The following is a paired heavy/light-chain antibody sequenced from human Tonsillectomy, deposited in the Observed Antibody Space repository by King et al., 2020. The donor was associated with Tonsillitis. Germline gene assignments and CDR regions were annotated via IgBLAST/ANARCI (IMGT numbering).Light chain of an antibody. V-gene: IGKV1-39*01. CDR3: QQSYSSPQWT. Sequence: DIQMTQSPASLSASVGDRVTITCRASQSIRSYLNWYQQKPGGAPKLLIYDASSLQSGVPSRFSGSGSGTDFTLTISSLQPEDFAIYHCQQSYSSPQWTFGQGTKVEIK. CDR1: QSIRSY. J-gene: IGKJ1*01. CDR2: DAS.
Heavy chain of an antibody. CDR3: AVLHYYAPGWFFDS. CDR1: GYTLAELS. V-gene: IGHV1-24*01. J-gene: IGHJ4*02. D-gene: IGHD3-10*02. Sequence: QVQLLQSGAEVKKPGASVKVSCKVTGYTLAELSIHWVRQAPGKGLEWMGGFHPEHGETIFAQKFQDRVTMTEDTSGDTAYMELNSLRSDDTALYFCAVLHYYAPGWFFDSWGQGTLVTVSS. CDR2: FHPEHGET.